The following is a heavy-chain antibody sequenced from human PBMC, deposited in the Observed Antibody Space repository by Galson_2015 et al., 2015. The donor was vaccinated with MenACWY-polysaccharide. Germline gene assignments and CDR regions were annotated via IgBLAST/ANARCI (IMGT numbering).Heavy chain of an antibody. Sequence: SLRLSCAASGFTFSSYDMHWVRQATGKGLEWVSAIGTAGDTYYPGSVKGRFTISRENAKNSLYLQMNSLRAGDTAVYYCARGAVAGQYYYYYGMDVWGQGTTVTVSS. J-gene: IGHJ6*02. V-gene: IGHV3-13*01. CDR1: GFTFSSYD. D-gene: IGHD6-19*01. CDR2: IGTAGDT. CDR3: ARGAVAGQYYYYYGMDV.